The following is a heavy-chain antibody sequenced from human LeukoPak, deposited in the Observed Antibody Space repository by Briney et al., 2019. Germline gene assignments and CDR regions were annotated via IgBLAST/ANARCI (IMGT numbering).Heavy chain of an antibody. CDR3: ATSEGPNWNQRPGNYFDY. V-gene: IGHV1-24*01. CDR2: FDPEDGET. J-gene: IGHJ4*02. Sequence: ASVKVSCKVSGYTLTELSMHWVRQGPGKGLEWMGGFDPEDGETIYAQKFQGRVTMTEDTSTDTAYMELSSLRSEDTAVYYCATSEGPNWNQRPGNYFDYWGQGTLVTVS. D-gene: IGHD1-1*01. CDR1: GYTLTELS.